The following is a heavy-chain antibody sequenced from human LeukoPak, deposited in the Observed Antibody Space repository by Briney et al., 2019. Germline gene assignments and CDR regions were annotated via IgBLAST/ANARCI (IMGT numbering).Heavy chain of an antibody. CDR3: ARAGYGDSDFDY. D-gene: IGHD4-17*01. CDR2: IYHSGNT. V-gene: IGHV4-38-2*02. Sequence: PSETLSLTCTVSGYSISTSYYWGWIRQPPGKGLEWIGSIYHSGNTYYNPSLKSRVTISVDTSKNQFSLKLNSVTAADTAVYYCARAGYGDSDFDYWGQGTLVTVSS. CDR1: GYSISTSYY. J-gene: IGHJ4*02.